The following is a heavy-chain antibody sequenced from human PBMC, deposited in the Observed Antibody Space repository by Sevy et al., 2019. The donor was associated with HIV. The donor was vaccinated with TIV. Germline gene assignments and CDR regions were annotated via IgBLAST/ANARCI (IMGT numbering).Heavy chain of an antibody. CDR2: ISWDGGST. Sequence: GGSLRLSCAASGFTFDDYTMHWVRQAPGKGLEWVSLISWDGGSTYYADSVKGRFTISRDNSKNSLYLQLNSLGTEDTALYYCAKDMGGRVGADSVPDYWGQGTLVTVSS. D-gene: IGHD1-26*01. CDR3: AKDMGGRVGADSVPDY. J-gene: IGHJ4*02. CDR1: GFTFDDYT. V-gene: IGHV3-43*01.